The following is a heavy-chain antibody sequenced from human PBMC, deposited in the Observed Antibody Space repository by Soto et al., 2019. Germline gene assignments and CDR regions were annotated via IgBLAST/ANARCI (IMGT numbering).Heavy chain of an antibody. CDR2: VSHDEGNK. CDR3: AREDESSGSAGTFFH. J-gene: IGHJ1*01. V-gene: IGHV3-30-3*01. D-gene: IGHD3-22*01. CDR1: GFTFSNAV. Sequence: QVQLVESGGGLVQPGRSLRLSCAASGFTFSNAVMHWVRQAPGKGLEWVALVSHDEGNKHYADSVKGRFTISRDNSKNTLNLQMNSLRPEDTAVYYCAREDESSGSAGTFFHWGQGMLVTVSS.